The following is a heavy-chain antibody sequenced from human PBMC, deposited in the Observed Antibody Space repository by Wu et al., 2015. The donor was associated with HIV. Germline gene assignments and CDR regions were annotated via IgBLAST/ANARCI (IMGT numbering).Heavy chain of an antibody. CDR1: GYTFTGYY. CDR2: INPNSGGT. J-gene: IGHJ4*02. CDR3: ANNYYGSGSNYYFDY. D-gene: IGHD3-10*01. Sequence: QVQLVQSGAEVKKPGASVKVSCKASGYTFTGYYMHWVRQAPGQGLEWMGWINPNSGGTNYAQKFQGRVTMTRDTSISTAYMELSRLRSDDTAVYYCANNYYGSGSNYYFDYWGQGTLVTVSS. V-gene: IGHV1-2*02.